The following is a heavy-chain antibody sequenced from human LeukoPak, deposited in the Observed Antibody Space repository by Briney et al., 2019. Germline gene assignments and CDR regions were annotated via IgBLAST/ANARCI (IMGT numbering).Heavy chain of an antibody. Sequence: ASVKVSCKASGGTFISYAISWVRQAPGQGLEWMGGIIPIFGTANYAQKFQGRVTITADESTSTAYMELSSLRSEDTAVYYCAATILSGPTHYYYYMDVWGKGTTVTISS. CDR2: IIPIFGTA. CDR1: GGTFISYA. D-gene: IGHD2/OR15-2a*01. V-gene: IGHV1-69*13. CDR3: AATILSGPTHYYYYMDV. J-gene: IGHJ6*03.